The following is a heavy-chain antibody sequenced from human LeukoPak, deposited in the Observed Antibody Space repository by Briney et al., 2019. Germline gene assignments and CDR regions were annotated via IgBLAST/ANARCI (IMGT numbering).Heavy chain of an antibody. D-gene: IGHD3/OR15-3a*01. J-gene: IGHJ1*01. Sequence: GGSLRLSCAASGFTFSSYAMSWVRQAPGKGLEWVSAISGSGGSTYYAGSVKGRFTISRDNSKNTLYLQMNSLRAEDTAVYYCAKREDWGYFQHWGQGTLVTVSS. CDR1: GFTFSSYA. V-gene: IGHV3-23*01. CDR2: ISGSGGST. CDR3: AKREDWGYFQH.